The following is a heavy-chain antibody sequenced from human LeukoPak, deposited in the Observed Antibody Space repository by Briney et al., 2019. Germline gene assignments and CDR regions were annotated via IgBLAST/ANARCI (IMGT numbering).Heavy chain of an antibody. Sequence: PSQTLSLTCAVSGRSISSGGYSWSWIRQPPGKGLEWIGYIYYSGSTYYNPSLKSRVTISVDTSKNQFSLKLSSVTAADTAVYYCAREVSEQLWLPGGYFDYWGQGTLVTVSS. CDR3: AREVSEQLWLPGGYFDY. J-gene: IGHJ4*02. D-gene: IGHD5-18*01. V-gene: IGHV4-30-4*07. CDR2: IYYSGST. CDR1: GRSISSGGYS.